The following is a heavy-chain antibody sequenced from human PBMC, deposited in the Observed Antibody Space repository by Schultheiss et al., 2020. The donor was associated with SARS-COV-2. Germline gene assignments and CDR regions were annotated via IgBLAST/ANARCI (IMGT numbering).Heavy chain of an antibody. Sequence: GGSLRLSCATSGFFFSGYWMSWVRQMPGKGLEWMGRIDPSDSYTNYSPSFQGHVTISADKSISTAYLQWSSLKASDTAMYYCARRSDYVFEYGMDVWGQGTTVTVSS. D-gene: IGHD3-16*01. CDR1: GFFFSGYW. CDR3: ARRSDYVFEYGMDV. V-gene: IGHV5-10-1*01. CDR2: IDPSDSYT. J-gene: IGHJ6*02.